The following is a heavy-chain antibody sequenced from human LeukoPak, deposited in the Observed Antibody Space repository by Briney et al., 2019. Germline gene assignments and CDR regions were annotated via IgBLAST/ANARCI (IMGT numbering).Heavy chain of an antibody. Sequence: GGSLRLSCAASGFTFSSYEMNWVRQAPGKGLEWISYISSSGSTTHYADSVKGRFTISRDNAKKSLYLQMNSLRAEDTAVYYCARDNYDSSGYYFDWGQGTLVTVSS. CDR2: ISSSGSTT. V-gene: IGHV3-48*03. J-gene: IGHJ4*02. D-gene: IGHD3-22*01. CDR1: GFTFSSYE. CDR3: ARDNYDSSGYYFD.